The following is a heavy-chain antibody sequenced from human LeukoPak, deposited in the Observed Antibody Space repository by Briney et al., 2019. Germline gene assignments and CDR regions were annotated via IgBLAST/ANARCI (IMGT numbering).Heavy chain of an antibody. CDR3: AKDRGAEVSAFDI. CDR2: IYYSGST. Sequence: SETLSLTCTVSGGSISSYYWSWIRQPPGKGLEWIGYIYYSGSTKYNPSLKSRVTISVDTSKNQFSLKLSSVTAADTAVYYCAKDRGAEVSAFDIWGQGTMVTVSS. J-gene: IGHJ3*02. CDR1: GGSISSYY. V-gene: IGHV4-59*01.